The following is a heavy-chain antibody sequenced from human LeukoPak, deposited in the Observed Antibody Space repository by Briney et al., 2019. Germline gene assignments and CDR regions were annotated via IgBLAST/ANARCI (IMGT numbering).Heavy chain of an antibody. J-gene: IGHJ6*02. CDR3: ARDVTPSVAGYYYYYGMDV. Sequence: PGGSLRLSCAASEFTFSSYEMNWVRQAPGKGLEWVSSISSSSSYIYYADSVKGRFTISRDNAKNSLYLQMNSLRAEDTAVYYCARDVTPSVAGYYYYYGMDVWGQGTTVTVSS. CDR2: ISSSSSYI. V-gene: IGHV3-21*01. D-gene: IGHD6-19*01. CDR1: EFTFSSYE.